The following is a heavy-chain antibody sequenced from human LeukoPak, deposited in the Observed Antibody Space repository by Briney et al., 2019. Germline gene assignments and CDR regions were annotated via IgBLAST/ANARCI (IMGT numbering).Heavy chain of an antibody. Sequence: ASVKVSCKASGYTFTAYYMHWVRQAPGQGLEWMGWINPNSGDTNFAQKFQGRVTMTRDTSISTVYMELSRLRSDDTAVYYCARDYLADYWGQGTLVTVSS. CDR1: GYTFTAYY. J-gene: IGHJ4*02. V-gene: IGHV1-2*02. CDR2: INPNSGDT. CDR3: ARDYLADY.